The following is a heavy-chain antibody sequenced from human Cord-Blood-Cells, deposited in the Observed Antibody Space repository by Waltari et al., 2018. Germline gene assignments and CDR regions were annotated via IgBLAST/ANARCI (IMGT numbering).Heavy chain of an antibody. D-gene: IGHD3-3*01. CDR3: ARGLGRYYDFWSGYLFAFDI. J-gene: IGHJ3*02. Sequence: QVQLVQSGAEVKKPGASVKVSCKASGYTFTSYDITSGRQATGRGLEWMGWVNPNSGNTGYAQKFQGRVTITRNTSISTAYMELSSLRSEDTAVYYCARGLGRYYDFWSGYLFAFDIWGQGTMVTVSS. CDR1: GYTFTSYD. V-gene: IGHV1-8*03. CDR2: VNPNSGNT.